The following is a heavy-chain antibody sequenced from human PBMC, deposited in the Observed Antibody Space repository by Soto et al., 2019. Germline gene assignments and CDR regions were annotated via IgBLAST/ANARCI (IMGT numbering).Heavy chain of an antibody. V-gene: IGHV1-46*01. CDR2: INPSGCTS. CDR3: SRGGTDGESDF. Sequence: QVQLVQSGAVVKKPGASVKVSCKASGYTFSTHYIHWVRQAPGQGLEWMGRINPSGCTSPYVHRFQGRVPMTRDTSARTGFMELDSLRYGDTALFYCSRGGTDGESDFWGKGTLVTVSS. CDR1: GYTFSTHY. D-gene: IGHD3-16*01. J-gene: IGHJ4*02.